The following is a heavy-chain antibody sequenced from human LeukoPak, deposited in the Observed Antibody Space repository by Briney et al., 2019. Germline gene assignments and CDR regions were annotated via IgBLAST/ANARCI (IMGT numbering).Heavy chain of an antibody. J-gene: IGHJ4*02. Sequence: PGGSLRLSCAASGFTFSDYYMSWIRQAPGQGLEGVSYISSSSSYTNYADSVKGRFTISRDNAKNSLYLQMNSLRAEHTAVYYCARVMYSSGWEYFDYWGQGTLVTVSS. CDR2: ISSSSSYT. CDR3: ARVMYSSGWEYFDY. D-gene: IGHD6-19*01. CDR1: GFTFSDYY. V-gene: IGHV3-11*06.